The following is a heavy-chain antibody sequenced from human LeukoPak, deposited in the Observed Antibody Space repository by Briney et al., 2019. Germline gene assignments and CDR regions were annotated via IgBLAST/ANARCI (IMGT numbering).Heavy chain of an antibody. Sequence: SETLSLTCTVSGGSVSSCYWSWIRQPPGKGLEWIGYIYYSGTTGYNPSLKSRLTMSVDTSKNQFSLKLNSVTAADTAIYYCARFYDFWSAYYWFDPWGQGTLVTVSS. D-gene: IGHD3-3*01. CDR2: IYYSGTT. CDR1: GGSVSSCY. V-gene: IGHV4-59*02. J-gene: IGHJ5*02. CDR3: ARFYDFWSAYYWFDP.